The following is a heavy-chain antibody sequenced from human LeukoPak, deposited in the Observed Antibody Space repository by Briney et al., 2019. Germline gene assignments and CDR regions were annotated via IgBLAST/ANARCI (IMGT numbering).Heavy chain of an antibody. Sequence: GASVKVSCKASGYTFTSYGISWVRQAPGQGLEWMGWISAYNGNTNYAQKLQGRVTMTTDTSTSTAYMELSSLRSEDTAVYYCARDLVTIVVVVAATLGVGMDVWGQGTTVTVSS. CDR3: ARDLVTIVVVVAATLGVGMDV. CDR1: GYTFTSYG. CDR2: ISAYNGNT. J-gene: IGHJ6*02. V-gene: IGHV1-18*01. D-gene: IGHD2-15*01.